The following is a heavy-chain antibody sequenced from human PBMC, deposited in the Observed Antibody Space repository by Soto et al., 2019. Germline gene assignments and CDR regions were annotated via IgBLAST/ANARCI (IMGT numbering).Heavy chain of an antibody. J-gene: IGHJ4*02. CDR1: GGYISSSGYY. CDR2: IYYSGST. D-gene: IGHD6-19*01. V-gene: IGHV4-39*01. Sequence: SETQSLTCTVSGGYISSSGYYWGWIRQPPGKGLEWIGSIYYSGSTYYNPSLKSRVTISVDTSKNQFSLKLSSVTAADTAVYYCARHGIAVAGTFDYWGQGTLVTVSS. CDR3: ARHGIAVAGTFDY.